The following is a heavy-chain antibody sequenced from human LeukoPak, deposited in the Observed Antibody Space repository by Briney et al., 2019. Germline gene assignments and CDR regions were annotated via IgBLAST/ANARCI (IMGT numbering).Heavy chain of an antibody. Sequence: GGSLRLSCAASGFTFSSYEMNWVRQAPGKGLEWVSYISSSGSTIYYADSVKGRFTISRDNAKNSLYLQMNSLRAEDTAVYYCARDRIWFGELWGAFDIWGQGTMVTVSS. J-gene: IGHJ3*02. CDR2: ISSSGSTI. V-gene: IGHV3-48*03. CDR1: GFTFSSYE. D-gene: IGHD3-10*01. CDR3: ARDRIWFGELWGAFDI.